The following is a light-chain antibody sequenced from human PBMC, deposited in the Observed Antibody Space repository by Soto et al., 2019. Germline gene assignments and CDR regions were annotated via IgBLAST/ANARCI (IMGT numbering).Light chain of an antibody. CDR2: EVT. CDR3: SSYTSSSTLLYV. J-gene: IGLJ1*01. Sequence: QSALTQPASVSGSPGQSITISCTGTSSDVGDYNRVSWYQQHPGKAHKLMIYEVTNRPSGVPIRFSGSKSGNTASLTISGLQPEDEADYYCSSYTSSSTLLYVFGTGTKVTVL. CDR1: SSDVGDYNR. V-gene: IGLV2-14*01.